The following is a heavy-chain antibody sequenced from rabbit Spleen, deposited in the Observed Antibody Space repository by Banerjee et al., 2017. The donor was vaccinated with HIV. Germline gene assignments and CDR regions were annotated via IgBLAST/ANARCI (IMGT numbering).Heavy chain of an antibody. Sequence: QLTETGGGLVQPGGSLTLSCKASGIDFTKYYISWVRQAPGKGLEWIGIIYAAKGSTDYASWVNGRFTISSDNAQNTLALQLNSLTAADTATYFCVRGASSSGYYSLWGPGTLVTVS. J-gene: IGHJ4*01. CDR2: IYAAKGST. CDR3: VRGASSSGYYSL. D-gene: IGHD1-1*01. V-gene: IGHV1S7*01. CDR1: GIDFTKYY.